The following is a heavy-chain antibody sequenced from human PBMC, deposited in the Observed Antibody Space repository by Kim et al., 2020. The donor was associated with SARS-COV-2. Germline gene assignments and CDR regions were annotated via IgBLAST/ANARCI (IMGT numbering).Heavy chain of an antibody. V-gene: IGHV4-34*01. CDR1: GGSLRGYY. CDR2: INHSGVT. D-gene: IGHD2-21*01. Sequence: SETLSLTCAVSGGSLRGYYWSWIRQPPGKGLEWIGEINHSGVTDYSPSLKNRLTLSLDTSRNQFSLNLSSVTAADTAVYYCARGGEHIVVVMPTNWFDPWGQGTIVTVSS. CDR3: ARGGEHIVVVMPTNWFDP. J-gene: IGHJ5*02.